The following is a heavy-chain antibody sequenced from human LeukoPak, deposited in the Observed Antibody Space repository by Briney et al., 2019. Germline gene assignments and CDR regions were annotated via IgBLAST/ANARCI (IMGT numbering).Heavy chain of an antibody. J-gene: IGHJ4*02. Sequence: ASVKVSCKASGYTFTGYYMHWVRQAPGQGLEWMGWINPNSGGTNYAQKFQGRVTMTRDTSSSTAYMELSRLRSDDTAVYYCARARRSITMVRGVISGFGYWGQGTLVTVSS. CDR3: ARARRSITMVRGVISGFGY. CDR1: GYTFTGYY. CDR2: INPNSGGT. V-gene: IGHV1-2*02. D-gene: IGHD3-10*01.